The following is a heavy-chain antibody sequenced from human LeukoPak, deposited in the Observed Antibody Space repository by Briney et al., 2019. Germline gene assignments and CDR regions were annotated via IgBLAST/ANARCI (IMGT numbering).Heavy chain of an antibody. Sequence: GGSLRLSCAASGFTFSSYTIHWVRQPPGKGLEWVAVISFDGSNKYYADSVKGRFTISRDNSKNTLYLQMNSLRAEDTAVYFCAGRHCSGGGCYFAGADPFDYWGQGTLVTVSS. J-gene: IGHJ4*02. V-gene: IGHV3-30*14. D-gene: IGHD2-15*01. CDR1: GFTFSSYT. CDR3: AGRHCSGGGCYFAGADPFDY. CDR2: ISFDGSNK.